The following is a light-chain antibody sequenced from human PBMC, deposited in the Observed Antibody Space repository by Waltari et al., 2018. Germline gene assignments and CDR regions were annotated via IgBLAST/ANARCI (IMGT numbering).Light chain of an antibody. CDR2: AAS. CDR3: QQVNNYPFT. V-gene: IGKV1-9*01. CDR1: QGISSY. Sequence: DIQLTQSPSFLSASVGDRVTITCRASQGISSYLAWYQQKPGKAPKLLIYAASTLQSGVPSRFSGSGSGTEFTLTISSLQPEDFATYYCQQVNNYPFTFGPGTILDVK. J-gene: IGKJ3*01.